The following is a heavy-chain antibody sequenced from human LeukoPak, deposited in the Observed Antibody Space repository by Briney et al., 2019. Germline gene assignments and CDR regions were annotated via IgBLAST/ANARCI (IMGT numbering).Heavy chain of an antibody. CDR2: INPNSGGT. Sequence: ASVKVSCKASGYTFTGYYMHWVRQAPGQGLEWMGWINPNSGGTSFAQKLQGRVTMTRDTSISTAYMELRSLRSDDTAVYYCARVPPSAHQLLSSDYWGQGTPVTVSS. V-gene: IGHV1-2*02. CDR3: ARVPPSAHQLLSSDY. J-gene: IGHJ4*02. D-gene: IGHD2-2*01. CDR1: GYTFTGYY.